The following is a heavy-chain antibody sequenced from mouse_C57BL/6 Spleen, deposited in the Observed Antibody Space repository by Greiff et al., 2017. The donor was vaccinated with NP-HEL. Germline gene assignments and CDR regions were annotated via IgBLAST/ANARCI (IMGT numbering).Heavy chain of an antibody. CDR3: ARNGYHGAMDY. CDR1: GYAFTNYL. D-gene: IGHD2-2*01. CDR2: IKPGSGGT. Sequence: VQLQESGAELVRPGTSVKLSCKASGYAFTNYLIEWVKQRPGQGLEWIGVIKPGSGGTNYNEKFKGKATLTADKSSSTAYMQLSSLTSEDSAVYFCARNGYHGAMDYWGQGTSVTVSS. V-gene: IGHV1-54*01. J-gene: IGHJ4*01.